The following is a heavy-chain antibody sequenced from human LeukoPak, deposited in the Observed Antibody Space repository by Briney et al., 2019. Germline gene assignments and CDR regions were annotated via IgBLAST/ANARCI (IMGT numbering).Heavy chain of an antibody. CDR1: GFTFSSYA. V-gene: IGHV3-30*01. Sequence: GGSLRLSCAASGFTFSSYAMHWVRQAPGKGLEWVAVISYDGSNKYYADSVKGRFTISRDNSKNTLYLQMNSLRAEDTAVYYCARDSYQLLFRAQGVFDYWGQGTLVTVSS. J-gene: IGHJ4*02. CDR3: ARDSYQLLFRAQGVFDY. CDR2: ISYDGSNK. D-gene: IGHD2-2*01.